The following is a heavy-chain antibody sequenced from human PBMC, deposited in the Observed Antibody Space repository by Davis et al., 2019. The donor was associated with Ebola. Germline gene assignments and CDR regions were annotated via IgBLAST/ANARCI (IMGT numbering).Heavy chain of an antibody. J-gene: IGHJ4*02. CDR1: GGSISSYY. D-gene: IGHD5-18*01. Sequence: MPSETLSLTCTVSGGSISSYYWSWIRQPPGKGLEWIGSIYHGGNTYYNPSLRSRVTISVDTSKNQFSLKLSSVTAADTAVYYCARRDTVRARALDYWGQGTLVTVSS. V-gene: IGHV4-59*04. CDR2: IYHGGNT. CDR3: ARRDTVRARALDY.